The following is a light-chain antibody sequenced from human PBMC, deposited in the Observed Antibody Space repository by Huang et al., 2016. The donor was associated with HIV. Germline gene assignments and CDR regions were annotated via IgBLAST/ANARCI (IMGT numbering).Light chain of an antibody. CDR3: QQRSNWPLT. V-gene: IGKV3-11*01. CDR1: QSVSSY. Sequence: EIVLTQSPATLSLSPGERATLSCRASQSVSSYLAWYQQKPGQAPRLLIYDASNRATGSQDRLSGSGSGTEFTINISRLEPEDFAVYYCQQRSNWPLTFGGGTKVEIK. J-gene: IGKJ4*01. CDR2: DAS.